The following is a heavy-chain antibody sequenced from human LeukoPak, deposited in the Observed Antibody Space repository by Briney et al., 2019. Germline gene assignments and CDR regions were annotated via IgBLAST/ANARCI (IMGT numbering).Heavy chain of an antibody. Sequence: SETLSLTCAVYGGSFSGYYWSWIRQPPGKGLEWIGEMNQRGSMNYNPSLKSRVTISVDRSKNQFSLKLSSVTAADTAVYYCARELELRYWGQGTLVTVSS. CDR3: ARELELRY. V-gene: IGHV4-34*01. CDR1: GGSFSGYY. J-gene: IGHJ4*02. CDR2: MNQRGSM. D-gene: IGHD1-7*01.